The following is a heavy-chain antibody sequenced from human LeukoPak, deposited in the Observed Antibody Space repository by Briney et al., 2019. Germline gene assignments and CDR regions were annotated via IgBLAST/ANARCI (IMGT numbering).Heavy chain of an antibody. V-gene: IGHV3-20*01. CDR3: ARVNDSIPVGAFDI. CDR2: INWNGGST. CDR1: GFTFDDYG. D-gene: IGHD3-22*01. J-gene: IGHJ3*02. Sequence: GGPLRLSCAASGFTFDDYGMSWVRQAPGKGLEWVSGINWNGGSTGYADSVKGRFTISRDNAKNSLYLQMNSLRAEDTALYHCARVNDSIPVGAFDIWGQGTMVTVSS.